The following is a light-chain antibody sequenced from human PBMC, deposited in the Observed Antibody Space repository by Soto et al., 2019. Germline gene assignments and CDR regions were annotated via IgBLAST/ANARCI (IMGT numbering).Light chain of an antibody. V-gene: IGKV3-15*01. CDR3: QQYNKWPQT. J-gene: IGKJ5*01. Sequence: EIVMTQSPASLSVSPGERATLSCRANQSISTYLAWYQQKPGQAPRLLIYGASTRATGIPVRFSGSGSGTELTLTISSLQSEDFAVYYCQQYNKWPQTFGQGTRLEIK. CDR1: QSISTY. CDR2: GAS.